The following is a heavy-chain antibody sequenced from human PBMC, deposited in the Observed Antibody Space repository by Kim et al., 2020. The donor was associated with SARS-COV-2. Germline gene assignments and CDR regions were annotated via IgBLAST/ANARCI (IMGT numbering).Heavy chain of an antibody. CDR3: ARTGDIGVVIHYYYYGMDV. CDR1: GGSISSNNYY. V-gene: IGHV4-39*01. CDR2: IFYTGVT. D-gene: IGHD3-3*01. J-gene: IGHJ6*02. Sequence: SETLSLTCTVSGGSISSNNYYWGWIRQPPGKGLEWIGTIFYTGVTYYNPSLKSRVTISVDTSKNQFSLKLSSVTAADTAVYYCARTGDIGVVIHYYYYGMDVWGQGTTVTVSS.